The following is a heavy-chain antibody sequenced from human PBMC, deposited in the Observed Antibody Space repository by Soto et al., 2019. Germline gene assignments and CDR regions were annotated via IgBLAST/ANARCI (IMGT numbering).Heavy chain of an antibody. CDR3: ARNKRISSSWYYYYYYYYYYGMEG. J-gene: IGHJ6*02. CDR2: INPNSGGT. Sequence: ASVKGSCKGSGYTLTGYYMPWVRQAPGQGLEWVGWINPNSGGTNYAQKFQGWVTMTRDTSISTAYMELSRLRSDDTAVYYCARNKRISSSWYYYYYYYYYYGMEGWGQGTTVTVSS. D-gene: IGHD6-13*01. CDR1: GYTLTGYY. V-gene: IGHV1-2*04.